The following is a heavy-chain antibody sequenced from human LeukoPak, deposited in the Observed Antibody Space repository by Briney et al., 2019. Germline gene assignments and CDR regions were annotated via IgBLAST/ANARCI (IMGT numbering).Heavy chain of an antibody. Sequence: NASETLSLTCTVSGDSITYGGYYWGWIRQPPGKGLEWIASIFYSGSTHYHPSLKNRGTISIDTSKSQFSLNLSSVTAADTAVYYCARLGLAGNSYYHYGMDVWGQGTTVTVSS. V-gene: IGHV4-39*01. D-gene: IGHD2/OR15-2a*01. J-gene: IGHJ6*02. CDR1: GDSITYGGYY. CDR2: IFYSGST. CDR3: ARLGLAGNSYYHYGMDV.